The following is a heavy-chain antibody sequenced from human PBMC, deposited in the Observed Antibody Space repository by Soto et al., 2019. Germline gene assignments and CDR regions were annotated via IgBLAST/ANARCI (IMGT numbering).Heavy chain of an antibody. CDR1: GYTFTSYA. CDR3: AREAVMVRGVIPPIDY. D-gene: IGHD3-10*01. J-gene: IGHJ4*02. Sequence: GESLKISCKASGYTFTSYAMHWVRQAPGQRLEWMGWINAGNGNTKYSQKFQGRVTITRDTSASTAYMELSSLRSEDTAVYYCAREAVMVRGVIPPIDYWGQGTLVTVSS. CDR2: INAGNGNT. V-gene: IGHV1-3*01.